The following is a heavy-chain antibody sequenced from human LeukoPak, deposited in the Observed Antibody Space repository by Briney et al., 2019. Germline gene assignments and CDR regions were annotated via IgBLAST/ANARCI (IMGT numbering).Heavy chain of an antibody. D-gene: IGHD3-16*01. CDR3: ARDRRIMITFGGGDAFDI. Sequence: GGSLRLSCAASEFTFSSYAMHWVRQAPGKGLEWVAVILYDGSNKYYADSVTGRFTISRDNSKNTLYLQMDSLRADDTAVYYCARDRRIMITFGGGDAFDIWGQGTMVTVSS. V-gene: IGHV3-30-3*01. J-gene: IGHJ3*02. CDR2: ILYDGSNK. CDR1: EFTFSSYA.